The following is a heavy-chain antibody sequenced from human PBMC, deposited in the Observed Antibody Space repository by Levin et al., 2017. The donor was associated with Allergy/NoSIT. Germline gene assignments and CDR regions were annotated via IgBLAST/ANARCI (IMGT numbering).Heavy chain of an antibody. J-gene: IGHJ3*02. Sequence: SGPTLVKPTQTLTLTCTFSGFSLTTTGMCVSWIRQPPGKAPEWLALIDWEDDKFYSTSLKTRLTISQDTSKNQVVLTMTNMDPVDTATYYCARIPRVNYYDSITYYSYSDAFDIWGQGTMVTVSS. CDR2: IDWEDDK. D-gene: IGHD3-22*01. V-gene: IGHV2-70*01. CDR3: ARIPRVNYYDSITYYSYSDAFDI. CDR1: GFSLTTTGMC.